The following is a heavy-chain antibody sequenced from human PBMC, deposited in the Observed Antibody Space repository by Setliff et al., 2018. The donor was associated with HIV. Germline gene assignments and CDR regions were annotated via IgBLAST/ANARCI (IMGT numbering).Heavy chain of an antibody. CDR1: GFTFGDYA. V-gene: IGHV3-49*03. Sequence: PGGSLRLSCTTSGFTFGDYAMSWFRQAPGKGLEWVGFIRSRAYGGTTDYAASVKGRFTISRDDSKSIAYLQMNSLKTEDAAVYYCSSHFRVVDYYDTSGYFYGVLPYFWGQGTLVTVSS. D-gene: IGHD3-22*01. CDR2: IRSRAYGGTT. CDR3: SSHFRVVDYYDTSGYFYGVLPYF. J-gene: IGHJ4*02.